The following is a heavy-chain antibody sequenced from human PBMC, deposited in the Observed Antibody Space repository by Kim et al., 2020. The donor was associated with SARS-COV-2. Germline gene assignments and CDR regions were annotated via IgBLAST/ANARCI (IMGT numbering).Heavy chain of an antibody. Sequence: SGPTLVNPTQTLTLTCTFSGFSLTTDVAGVTWVRQPPGKALEWLALIYWNGQKKYSRSLQSRLTIAKATSRNQVVLTLTNMDPVDTGTYYCAHDSPGRNGFDVWGQGTTVTVSS. V-gene: IGHV2-5*01. CDR3: AHDSPGRNGFDV. J-gene: IGHJ6*02. CDR2: IYWNGQK. D-gene: IGHD6-25*01. CDR1: GFSLTTDVAG.